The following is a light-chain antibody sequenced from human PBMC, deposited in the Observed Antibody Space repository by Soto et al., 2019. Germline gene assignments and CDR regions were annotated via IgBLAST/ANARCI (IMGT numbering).Light chain of an antibody. CDR3: HQYGSTTPT. CDR2: GAS. J-gene: IGKJ1*01. CDR1: ECVSNDP. Sequence: EIVLTQSPGTLSLSPGERATLSCRASECVSNDPLAWYQRKPGQAPRLLIYGASYRATDIPYRFSGSGSGTDFTLTTARLEAEAFAVSICHQYGSTTPTFRLGTRVEI. V-gene: IGKV3-20*01.